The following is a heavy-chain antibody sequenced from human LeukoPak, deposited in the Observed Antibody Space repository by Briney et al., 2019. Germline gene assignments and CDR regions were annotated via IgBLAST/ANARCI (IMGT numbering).Heavy chain of an antibody. V-gene: IGHV3-48*03. CDR1: RFTFSSYE. CDR2: TSSSGSII. J-gene: IGHJ4*02. CDR3: ATGDDFWSGYYQLDY. D-gene: IGHD3-3*01. Sequence: GGPLRLSCAASRFTFSSYENNWLPQAPGKGLEGVSYTSSSGSIIYYADSVKGRFTISRDNAKNSLYLQMNSLRAEDTAIYYCATGDDFWSGYYQLDYWGQGTLVTVSS.